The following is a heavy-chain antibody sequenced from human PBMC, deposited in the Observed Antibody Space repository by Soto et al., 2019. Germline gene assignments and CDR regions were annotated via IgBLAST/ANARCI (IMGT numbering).Heavy chain of an antibody. D-gene: IGHD2-8*01. CDR2: INHSGST. J-gene: IGHJ4*02. CDR1: GESFSGYY. V-gene: IGHV4-34*01. CDR3: SAWYTGTRRDY. Sequence: PSETLSLSCAVYGESFSGYYWGWFRQPRGKGLEWIGEINHSGSTKYTPSLKSRVPISADTSQTQFSLSLSSVTAADTAVYYCSAWYTGTRRDYWGQGTLVAVSS.